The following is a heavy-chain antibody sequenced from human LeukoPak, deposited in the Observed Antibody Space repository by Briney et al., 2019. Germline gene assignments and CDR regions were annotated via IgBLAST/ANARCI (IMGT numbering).Heavy chain of an antibody. D-gene: IGHD1-1*01. CDR3: AKGEGGGTLDL. Sequence: PGGSLRLSCAASGFTVINNYISWVRQAPGKGLEWVSIIYTGGSTNYADSAQGRFIMSRDTSKNTLYLQLNSLRVEDTAVYYCAKGEGGGTLDLWGRGTLVTVSS. CDR1: GFTVINNY. CDR2: IYTGGST. V-gene: IGHV3-66*01. J-gene: IGHJ2*01.